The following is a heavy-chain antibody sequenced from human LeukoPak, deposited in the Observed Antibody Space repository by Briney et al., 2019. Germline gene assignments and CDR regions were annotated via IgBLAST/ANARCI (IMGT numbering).Heavy chain of an antibody. CDR1: GYTFTSYY. CDR3: ATPADSPRSGAYYYGSGSPLYYMDV. CDR2: INPSGGST. V-gene: IGHV1-46*01. Sequence: ASVKVSCKASGYTFTSYYMHWVRQAPGQGLEWMGIINPSGGSTSYAQKFQGRVTMTRDMSTSTVYMELSSLRSEDTAVYYCATPADSPRSGAYYYGSGSPLYYMDVWGKGTTVTVSS. J-gene: IGHJ6*03. D-gene: IGHD3-10*01.